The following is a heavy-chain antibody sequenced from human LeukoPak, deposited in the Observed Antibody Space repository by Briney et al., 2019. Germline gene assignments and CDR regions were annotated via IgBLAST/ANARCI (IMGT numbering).Heavy chain of an antibody. V-gene: IGHV1-69*05. CDR3: AEGGYSYGYGTSYYYYMDV. Sequence: SVKVSCKASGGTFSSYAISWVRQAPGQGLEWMGGIIPIFGTANYAQKFQGRVTITTDESTSTAYMELSSLRSGDTAVYYCAEGGYSYGYGTSYYYYMDVWGKGTTVTVSS. J-gene: IGHJ6*03. CDR1: GGTFSSYA. D-gene: IGHD5-18*01. CDR2: IIPIFGTA.